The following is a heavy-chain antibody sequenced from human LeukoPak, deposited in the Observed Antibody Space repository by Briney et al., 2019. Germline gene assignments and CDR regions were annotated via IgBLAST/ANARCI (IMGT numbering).Heavy chain of an antibody. D-gene: IGHD6-19*01. J-gene: IGHJ3*02. CDR3: ARATPIAVAGVNDAFDI. Sequence: GGSLRLSCAASGFTFSDYYMNWIRQAPGKGLEWLSYISSSGSIIKYADSVKGRFTISRDNAKNSLYLQMNSLRAEDTALYYCARATPIAVAGVNDAFDIWGQGTMVTVSS. V-gene: IGHV3-11*01. CDR1: GFTFSDYY. CDR2: ISSSGSII.